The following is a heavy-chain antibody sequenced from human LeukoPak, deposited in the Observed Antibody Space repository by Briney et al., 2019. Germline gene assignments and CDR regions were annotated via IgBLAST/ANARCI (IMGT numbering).Heavy chain of an antibody. Sequence: SETLSFTCTVSGGSISSGGYYWSWIRQLPGKALEWIGYIYYSGSTYYNPSLKSRVSISEDTSNNQFSLKLSSVTAADTAVYYCARGGPFYYDLGDYWGQGTLVTVSS. V-gene: IGHV4-31*03. J-gene: IGHJ4*02. CDR3: ARGGPFYYDLGDY. D-gene: IGHD3-22*01. CDR1: GGSISSGGYY. CDR2: IYYSGST.